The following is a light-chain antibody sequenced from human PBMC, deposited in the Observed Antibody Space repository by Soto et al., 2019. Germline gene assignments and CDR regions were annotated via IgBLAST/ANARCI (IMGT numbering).Light chain of an antibody. Sequence: DTRLTQSPSSLSASVGDRVTITCQASQHISDYLNWYQQKPGKAPKLLVYDGTKLETGVPSRFSGSGSGTEFTFTISSLKPEDNATYYCNQYFNNRTLGGGTKV. CDR2: DGT. CDR3: NQYFNNRT. CDR1: QHISDY. V-gene: IGKV1-33*01. J-gene: IGKJ4*01.